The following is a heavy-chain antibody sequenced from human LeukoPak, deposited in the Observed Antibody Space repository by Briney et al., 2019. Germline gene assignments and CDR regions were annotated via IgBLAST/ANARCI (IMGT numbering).Heavy chain of an antibody. CDR2: ISGSGGST. CDR1: GFTFSSYA. J-gene: IGHJ4*02. Sequence: GGSLRLSCAASGFTFSSYAMSWVRQAPRKGLEWVSAISGSGGSTYYADSVKGRFTISRDNSKNTLYLQMNSLRAEDTAVYYCAKGGDYDFWSGPSFDYWGQGTLVTVSS. CDR3: AKGGDYDFWSGPSFDY. D-gene: IGHD3-3*01. V-gene: IGHV3-23*01.